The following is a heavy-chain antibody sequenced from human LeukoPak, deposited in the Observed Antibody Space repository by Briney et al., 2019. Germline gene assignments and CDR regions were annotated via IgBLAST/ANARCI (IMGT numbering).Heavy chain of an antibody. CDR2: IDSDGYST. D-gene: IGHD6-6*01. V-gene: IGHV3-74*01. CDR1: RFTFNTYW. Sequence: GALRLSCAASRFTFNTYWMHWVRQAPGKGLVWVSRIDSDGYSTAYADSVKGRFTISRDNSKNTLYLQMNSLRAEDTAVYYCARDLGPHSSSPNSGAFDIWGQGTMVTVSS. CDR3: ARDLGPHSSSPNSGAFDI. J-gene: IGHJ3*02.